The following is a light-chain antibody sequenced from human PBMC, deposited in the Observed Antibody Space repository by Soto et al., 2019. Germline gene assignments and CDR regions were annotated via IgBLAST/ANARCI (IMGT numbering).Light chain of an antibody. CDR2: EVS. V-gene: IGLV2-14*01. CDR1: SSDVGGYNY. CDR3: SSYTSSSIGV. J-gene: IGLJ1*01. Sequence: QSALTQPGSVSGSPGQSITISCTGTSSDVGGYNYVSWYQQHPGKAPKLMIYEVSNRPSGVSNRFSGSKSGNTASLTISGLQAEDEADYYCSSYTSSSIGVFGTGTQVTV.